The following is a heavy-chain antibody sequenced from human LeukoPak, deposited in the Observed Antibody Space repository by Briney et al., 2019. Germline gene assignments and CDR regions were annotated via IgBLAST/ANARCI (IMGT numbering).Heavy chain of an antibody. Sequence: VASVKVSCKASGYTFTSYGISWVRQAPGQGLEWMGGIIPIFGTANYAQKFQGRVTITADESTSTAYMELSSLRSEDTAVYYCARCLLELRPPYYYYGMDVWGQGTTVTVSS. J-gene: IGHJ6*02. V-gene: IGHV1-69*13. CDR1: GYTFTSYG. CDR3: ARCLLELRPPYYYYGMDV. D-gene: IGHD1-7*01. CDR2: IIPIFGTA.